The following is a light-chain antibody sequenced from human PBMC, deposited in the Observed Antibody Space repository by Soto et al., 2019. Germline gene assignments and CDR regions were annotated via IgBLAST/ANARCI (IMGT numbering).Light chain of an antibody. CDR1: SSNVGGYNY. J-gene: IGLJ2*01. CDR2: EVS. CDR3: SSYAGSNVV. V-gene: IGLV2-8*01. Sequence: QSALTQPPSASGSPGQSVTISCTGTSSNVGGYNYVSWYQQHPGKAPKLMIYEVSKRPSGVPDRFSGSKSGNTASLTVSGPQAEDEADYYCSSYAGSNVVFGGGTQLTVL.